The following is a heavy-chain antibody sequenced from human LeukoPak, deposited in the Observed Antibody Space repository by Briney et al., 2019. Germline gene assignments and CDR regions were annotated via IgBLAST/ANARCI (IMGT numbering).Heavy chain of an antibody. D-gene: IGHD3-10*01. Sequence: GGSLRLSCVVSGISLSNYAMTWVRQAPGKGLEWVSYISEGGGSTTYADSVKGRFTISRDSSLNTLYLQMNNLRAEDTAVYFCAKRGVVIRGILVIGYHQEAYHYDFWGQGVLVTVSS. J-gene: IGHJ4*02. CDR1: GISLSNYA. CDR3: AKRGVVIRGILVIGYHQEAYHYDF. V-gene: IGHV3-23*01. CDR2: ISEGGGST.